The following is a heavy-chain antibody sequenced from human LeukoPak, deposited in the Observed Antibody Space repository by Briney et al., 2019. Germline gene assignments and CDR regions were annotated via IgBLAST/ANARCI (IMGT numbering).Heavy chain of an antibody. V-gene: IGHV3-73*01. D-gene: IGHD2/OR15-2a*01. J-gene: IGHJ4*02. CDR2: IRNKANAYAT. CDR1: GFTFSGSH. Sequence: GGSLRLSCAASGFTFSGSHMHWVRQAPGKGLEWVGHIRNKANAYATVYAASVKGRFTISRNDSKNTAYLQMDSLRTEDTAVYYCSGQTFSSHDYWGQGTRVTVSS. CDR3: SGQTFSSHDY.